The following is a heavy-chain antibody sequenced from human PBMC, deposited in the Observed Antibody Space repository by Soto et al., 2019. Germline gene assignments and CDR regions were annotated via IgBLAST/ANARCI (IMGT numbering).Heavy chain of an antibody. V-gene: IGHV3-23*01. J-gene: IGHJ6*03. CDR1: GFTFSSYA. CDR2: ISGSGGST. D-gene: IGHD4-4*01. CDR3: AKGTKQTTVTTFYYYYYMDV. Sequence: GGSLRLSCAASGFTFSSYAMSWVRQAPGKGLEWVSAISGSGGSTYYADSVKGRFTISRDNSKNTLYLQMNSLRAEDTAVYYCAKGTKQTTVTTFYYYYYMDVWGKGTTVTVSS.